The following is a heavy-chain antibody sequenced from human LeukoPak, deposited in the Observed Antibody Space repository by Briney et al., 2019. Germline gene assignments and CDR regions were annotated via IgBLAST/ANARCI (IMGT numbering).Heavy chain of an antibody. D-gene: IGHD2-21*01. Sequence: GGSLRLSCAASGFTFSSYAMSWIRQAPGKGLEWVSGLSGGGGSTYYAYSVKGRFTISRDNSKNTLYLQMKSLRAEDTAVYYCARDSRQLCGGDCPFDYWGQGTLVTVSS. CDR2: LSGGGGST. CDR1: GFTFSSYA. V-gene: IGHV3-23*01. J-gene: IGHJ4*02. CDR3: ARDSRQLCGGDCPFDY.